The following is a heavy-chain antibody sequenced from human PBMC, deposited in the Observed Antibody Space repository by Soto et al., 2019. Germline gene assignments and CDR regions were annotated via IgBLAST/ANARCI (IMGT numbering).Heavy chain of an antibody. CDR2: IIPIFGTA. J-gene: IGHJ6*02. CDR1: GGTFSSYA. D-gene: IGHD6-13*01. V-gene: IGHV1-69*01. Sequence: QVQLVQSGAGVKKPGSSVKVSCKASGGTFSSYAISWVRQAPGQGLEWMGGIIPIFGTANYAQKFQGRVTITADESTSTAYMELSSLRSEDTAVYYCARQLQQLVRTHYYYGMDVWGQGTTVTVSS. CDR3: ARQLQQLVRTHYYYGMDV.